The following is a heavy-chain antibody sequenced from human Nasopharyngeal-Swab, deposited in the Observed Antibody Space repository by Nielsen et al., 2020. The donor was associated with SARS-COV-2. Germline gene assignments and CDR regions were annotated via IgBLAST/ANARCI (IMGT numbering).Heavy chain of an antibody. V-gene: IGHV1-46*01. CDR2: INPSGGST. D-gene: IGHD1-7*01. Sequence: ASVKVSCKASGYTFTSYYMHWVRQAPGQGLEWMGIINPSGGSTSYAQKFQGRVTMTRDTSTSTVYMELSSLRSEDTAVYYCARGRITGTTLWSPKANDAFDIWGQGTMVNVSS. CDR1: GYTFTSYY. J-gene: IGHJ3*02. CDR3: ARGRITGTTLWSPKANDAFDI.